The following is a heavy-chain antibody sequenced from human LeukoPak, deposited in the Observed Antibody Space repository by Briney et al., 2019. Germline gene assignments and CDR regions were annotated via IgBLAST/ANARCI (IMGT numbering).Heavy chain of an antibody. CDR1: GGSFSGYL. J-gene: IGHJ6*02. D-gene: IGHD2/OR15-2a*01. CDR2: VNYRGSP. Sequence: SETLSLTCDVPGGSFSGYLWSRIRQSPGKGLEWIGEVNYRGSPNYNPSLESRVTISVDTSNNQLSLKLTSVTAADTALYYCTRSGLTGMREYERADFYYYGMDLWGQGTAVTVFS. CDR3: TRSGLTGMREYERADFYYYGMDL. V-gene: IGHV4-34*01.